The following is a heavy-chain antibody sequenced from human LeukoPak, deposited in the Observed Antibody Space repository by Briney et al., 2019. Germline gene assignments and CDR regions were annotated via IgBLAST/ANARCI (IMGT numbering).Heavy chain of an antibody. CDR1: GDYITTTKYY. D-gene: IGHD3-9*01. V-gene: IGHV4-39*01. CDR3: ARRSRLYKHETTGYHDS. CDR2: AFYSGTT. Sequence: SEALSLTCNVSGDYITTTKYYWAWTRQAPGKGLEGVASAFYSGTTYYNPSPNRRVIISMHTSRKQLSWRLSSVTATDTAIYYCARRSRLYKHETTGYHDSWGQGTLVTVSS. J-gene: IGHJ4*02.